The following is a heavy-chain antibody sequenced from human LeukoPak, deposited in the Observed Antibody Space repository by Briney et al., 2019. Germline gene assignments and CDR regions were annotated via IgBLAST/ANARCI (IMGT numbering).Heavy chain of an antibody. V-gene: IGHV3-23*01. CDR2: ISGSGGST. J-gene: IGHJ5*02. CDR3: ANLRVYSGYDYRGWFDP. Sequence: GGSLRLSCAASGFTFSSYGMSWVRQAPGKGLEWVSAISGSGGSTYYADSVKGRFTISRDNSKNTLYLQMNSLRAEDTAVYYCANLRVYSGYDYRGWFDPWGQGTLVTVSS. D-gene: IGHD5-12*01. CDR1: GFTFSSYG.